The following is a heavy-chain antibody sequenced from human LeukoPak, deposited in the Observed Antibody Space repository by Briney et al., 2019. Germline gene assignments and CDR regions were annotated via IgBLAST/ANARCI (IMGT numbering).Heavy chain of an antibody. Sequence: SVKVSCKASGGTFSSYAISWVRQAPGQGLEWMGRIIPILGIANYAQKFQGRVTITADKSTSTAYMELSNLGSEDTAVYYCARGGSYYGSGKDWFDPWGQGTLVTVSS. CDR3: ARGGSYYGSGKDWFDP. CDR2: IIPILGIA. J-gene: IGHJ5*02. V-gene: IGHV1-69*04. D-gene: IGHD3-10*01. CDR1: GGTFSSYA.